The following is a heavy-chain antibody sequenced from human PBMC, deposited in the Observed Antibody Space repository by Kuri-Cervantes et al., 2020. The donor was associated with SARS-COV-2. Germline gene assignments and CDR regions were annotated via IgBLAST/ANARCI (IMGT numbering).Heavy chain of an antibody. J-gene: IGHJ4*02. CDR2: IYYGGST. CDR1: GGSISSYY. V-gene: IGHV4-59*01. CDR3: ARIQTRTIFGVVQYFDY. Sequence: GSLRLSCTVSGGSISSYYWSWIRQPPGKGLEWIGYIYYGGSTNYNPSLKSRVTISVDTSKNQFSLKLSSVTAADTAVYYCARIQTRTIFGVVQYFDYWGQGTLVTVSS. D-gene: IGHD3-3*01.